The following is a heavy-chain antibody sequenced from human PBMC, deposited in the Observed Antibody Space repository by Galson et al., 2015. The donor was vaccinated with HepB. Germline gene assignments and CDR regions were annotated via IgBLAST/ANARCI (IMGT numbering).Heavy chain of an antibody. J-gene: IGHJ5*02. CDR3: AKRGESGGYSPLDH. CDR2: ISGSGIYK. Sequence: SLRLSCATSGFTFSTHAMSWVRQAPGKGLEWVAAISGSGIYKYYIDSAKGRFTISRDNSENTVHLEMNSLRVEDSAVYYCAKRGESGGYSPLDHWGQGSLVIVSP. CDR1: GFTFSTHA. V-gene: IGHV3-23*01. D-gene: IGHD1-26*01.